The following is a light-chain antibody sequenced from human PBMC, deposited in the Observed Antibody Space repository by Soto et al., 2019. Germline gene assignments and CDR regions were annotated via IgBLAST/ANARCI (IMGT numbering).Light chain of an antibody. CDR3: CSYAGSSTYV. J-gene: IGLJ1*01. CDR2: AVS. V-gene: IGLV2-23*02. CDR1: SSDVGNYNL. Sequence: QSALTQPASVSGSPGQSITISCTGTSSDVGNYNLVSWYQQHPGKAPKLMIYAVSKRPSGVSNRFSGSKSGNTASLTISGLQAEDEADYYCCSYAGSSTYVFGTGTKVTVL.